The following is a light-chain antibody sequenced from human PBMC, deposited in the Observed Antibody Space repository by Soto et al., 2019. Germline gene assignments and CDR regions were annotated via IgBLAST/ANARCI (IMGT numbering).Light chain of an antibody. J-gene: IGKJ1*01. CDR1: QSISSY. CDR3: QQSYSRPRT. V-gene: IGKV1-39*01. CDR2: TTS. Sequence: DIQMTQSPSSLSAYVGDRVTITCRASQSISSYLNWYQQKPGKAPNLLIYTTSSLESGVPPRFSGSGSGTDLTLTISSLQPEDFATYFCQQSYSRPRTFGQGTKVDIK.